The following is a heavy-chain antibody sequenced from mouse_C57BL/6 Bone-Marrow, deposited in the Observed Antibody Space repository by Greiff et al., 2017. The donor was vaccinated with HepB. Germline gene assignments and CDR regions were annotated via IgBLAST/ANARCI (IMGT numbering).Heavy chain of an antibody. D-gene: IGHD1-1*01. V-gene: IGHV5-2*01. Sequence: EVQGVESGGGLVQPGESLKLSCESNEYEFPSHDMSWVRKTPEKRLELVAAINSDGGSTYYPDTMERRFIISRDNTKKTLYLQMSSLRSEDTALYYCARQGYYGSRYWYFDVWGTGTTVTVSS. CDR1: EYEFPSHD. J-gene: IGHJ1*03. CDR3: ARQGYYGSRYWYFDV. CDR2: INSDGGST.